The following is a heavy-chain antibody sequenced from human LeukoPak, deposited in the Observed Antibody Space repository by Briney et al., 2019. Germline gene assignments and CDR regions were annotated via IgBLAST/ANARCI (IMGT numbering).Heavy chain of an antibody. D-gene: IGHD3-16*01. CDR1: GFTFGSYA. J-gene: IGHJ5*02. V-gene: IGHV3-21*01. CDR3: ARDQGGERWFDP. CDR2: ISSGSSFI. Sequence: GGSLRLSCAASGFTFGSYAMNCVRQAPGKGLEWVSSISSGSSFIYYADSVMGRFTISRDNAKNSLYLQMNSLRAEDTAIYYCARDQGGERWFDPWGQGTLVTVSS.